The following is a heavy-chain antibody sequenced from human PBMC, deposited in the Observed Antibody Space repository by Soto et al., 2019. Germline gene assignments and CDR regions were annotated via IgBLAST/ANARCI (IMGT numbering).Heavy chain of an antibody. J-gene: IGHJ4*02. CDR3: AKVSGSYYEPFDY. D-gene: IGHD1-26*01. CDR1: GYSFSTYW. CDR2: IYPGGSDS. Sequence: GESLKISCKGSGYSFSTYWIGWVRQMPGKGLEWMGIIYPGGSDSRYNSSFQGQVTISVDKSISTAYLQWSSLKASDTAMYYCAKVSGSYYEPFDYWGQGTLVNVS. V-gene: IGHV5-51*01.